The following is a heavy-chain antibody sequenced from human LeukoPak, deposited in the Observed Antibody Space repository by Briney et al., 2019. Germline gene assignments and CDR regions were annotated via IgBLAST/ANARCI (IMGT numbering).Heavy chain of an antibody. Sequence: LSETLSLTCAVYGGSFSGYYWSWIRQPPGKGLEWIGEINHSGSTNYNPSLKSRVTISVDTSKNQFSLKLSSVTAADTAVYYCNYYYYGMDVWGQGTTVTVSS. J-gene: IGHJ6*02. CDR1: GGSFSGYY. CDR2: INHSGST. CDR3: NYYYYGMDV. V-gene: IGHV4-34*01.